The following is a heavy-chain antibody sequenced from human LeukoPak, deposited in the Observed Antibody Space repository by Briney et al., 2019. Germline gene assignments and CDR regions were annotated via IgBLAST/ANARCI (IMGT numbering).Heavy chain of an antibody. CDR1: GFTFSSYS. V-gene: IGHV3-21*05. CDR2: ISSSSSYI. J-gene: IGHJ4*02. CDR3: ARARDGYPIGYFDY. D-gene: IGHD5-24*01. Sequence: GGSLRLSCAASGFTFSSYSMNWVRQAPGKGLEWVSYISSSSSYIYYADSVKGRFTISRDNAKNSLYLQMNSLRAEDTAVYYCARARDGYPIGYFDYWGQGTLVTVSS.